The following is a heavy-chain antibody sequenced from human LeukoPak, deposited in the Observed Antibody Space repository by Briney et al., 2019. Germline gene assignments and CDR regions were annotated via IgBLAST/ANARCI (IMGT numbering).Heavy chain of an antibody. V-gene: IGHV3-66*01. CDR2: IYSGGST. CDR3: ARDQRVVVTAPARHYYYYGMDV. CDR1: GFTVSSNY. Sequence: RGSLRLSCAAAGFTVSSNYMSWVRQAPGKGLEWVSVIYSGGSTYYADSVKGRFTISRDNSKNTLYLQMNSLRAEDTAVYYCARDQRVVVTAPARHYYYYGMDVWGQGTTATVSS. D-gene: IGHD2-21*02. J-gene: IGHJ6*02.